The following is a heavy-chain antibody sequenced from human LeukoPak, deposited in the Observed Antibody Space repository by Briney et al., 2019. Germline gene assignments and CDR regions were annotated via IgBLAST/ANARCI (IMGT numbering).Heavy chain of an antibody. CDR3: AKGVRYDSSGYYLGFDY. D-gene: IGHD3-22*01. Sequence: PGGSLRLSCAASGFTFSSYGMHWVRQAPGKGLEWVAVISYDGSSKYYADSVKGRFTISRGNSKNTLYLQMNSLRAEDTAVYYCAKGVRYDSSGYYLGFDYWGQGTLVTVSS. CDR2: ISYDGSSK. J-gene: IGHJ4*02. CDR1: GFTFSSYG. V-gene: IGHV3-30*18.